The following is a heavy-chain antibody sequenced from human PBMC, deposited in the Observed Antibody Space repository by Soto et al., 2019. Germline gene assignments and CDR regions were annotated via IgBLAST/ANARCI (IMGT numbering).Heavy chain of an antibody. CDR1: GYTFIAYA. D-gene: IGHD2-21*02. J-gene: IGHJ3*01. Sequence: QVQLVQSGAEVKRPGASVRISCSASGYTFIAYAMHWVRQAPGQRLEWMGWIDPGNGNTRYSRSFQGRVSITRDTSASTVYMDLTDLRSEDTAVYFCANFNTVRVVTAMPLWGQGTMVTVSS. V-gene: IGHV1-3*01. CDR2: IDPGNGNT. CDR3: ANFNTVRVVTAMPL.